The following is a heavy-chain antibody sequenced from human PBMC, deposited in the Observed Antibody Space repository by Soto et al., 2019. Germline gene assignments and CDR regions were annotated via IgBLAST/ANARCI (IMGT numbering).Heavy chain of an antibody. J-gene: IGHJ6*02. Sequence: QMQLVQSGPEVKKPGTSVKVSCKASGFTFTSSAVQWVRQARGQRIEWIGWIVVGSGNTNYAQKFQERVTITRDMSTSTAYMELSSLRSEDTAVYYCAAETGIVVVPAAYGMDVWGQGTTVTVSS. CDR1: GFTFTSSA. CDR2: IVVGSGNT. V-gene: IGHV1-58*01. CDR3: AAETGIVVVPAAYGMDV. D-gene: IGHD2-2*01.